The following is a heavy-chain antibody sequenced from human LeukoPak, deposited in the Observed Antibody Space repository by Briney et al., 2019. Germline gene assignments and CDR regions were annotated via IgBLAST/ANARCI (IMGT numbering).Heavy chain of an antibody. CDR2: IYYSGST. CDR3: AKACHGSGSSPDY. CDR1: GGSISSGDYY. D-gene: IGHD3-10*01. J-gene: IGHJ4*02. Sequence: PSETLSLTCTVSGGSISSGDYYWSWIRQPPGKGLEWIGYIYYSGSTYYNPSLKSRVTISVDTSKNQFSLNLTSVTAADTAVYYCAKACHGSGSSPDYCDQAPLVTVHS. V-gene: IGHV4-30-4*01.